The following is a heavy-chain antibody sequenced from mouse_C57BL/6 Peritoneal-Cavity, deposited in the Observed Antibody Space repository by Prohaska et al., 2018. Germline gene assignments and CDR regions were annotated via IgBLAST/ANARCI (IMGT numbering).Heavy chain of an antibody. Sequence: QVQLKESGPGLVAPSQSLSITCTVPGFSLTSHGVHWVRQPPGKGLECVVVIVSEGSTNYNTALKSRLSISKENAKSQVFLKMNSLQTDDTAMYYCARDYDWYFDVWGTGTTVTVSS. CDR2: IVSEGST. CDR3: ARDYDWYFDV. V-gene: IGHV2-6*03. J-gene: IGHJ1*03. CDR1: GFSLTSHG. D-gene: IGHD2-4*01.